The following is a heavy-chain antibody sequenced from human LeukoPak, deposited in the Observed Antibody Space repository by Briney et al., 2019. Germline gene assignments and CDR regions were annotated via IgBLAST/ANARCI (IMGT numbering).Heavy chain of an antibody. V-gene: IGHV3-21*01. CDR1: GFTFSSYA. CDR3: ARDPSTVTKKGLDY. CDR2: ISSSSSYI. Sequence: GGSLRLSCAASGFTFSSYAMSWVRQTPGKGLEWVSSISSSSSYIYYADSVKGRFTISRDNAKNSLYLQMNSLRAEDTAVYYCARDPSTVTKKGLDYWGQGTLVTVSS. D-gene: IGHD4-17*01. J-gene: IGHJ4*02.